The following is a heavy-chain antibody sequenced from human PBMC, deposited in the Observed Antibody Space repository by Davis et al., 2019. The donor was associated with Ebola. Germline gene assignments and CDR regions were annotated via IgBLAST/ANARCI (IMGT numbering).Heavy chain of an antibody. Sequence: GESLKISCAASGFTFSSYAVSWVRQAPGKGLEWVSAISGSGGSTYYADSVKGRFTISRDNSKNTLYLQMNSLRAEDTAVYYCAKDRWIPPVGWFDPWGQGTLVTVSS. D-gene: IGHD5-12*01. CDR2: ISGSGGST. J-gene: IGHJ5*02. CDR1: GFTFSSYA. V-gene: IGHV3-23*01. CDR3: AKDRWIPPVGWFDP.